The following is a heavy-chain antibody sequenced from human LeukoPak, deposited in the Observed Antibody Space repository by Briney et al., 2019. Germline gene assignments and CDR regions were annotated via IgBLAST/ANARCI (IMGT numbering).Heavy chain of an antibody. Sequence: SETLSLTCTVSGGSISSYNWSWIRQPAGKGLEWIGRIYTSGSTNYNPSLKSRVTMSVDTSKNQFSLKLSSVTAADTAVYYCARAGYCSGGSCSFFNDGWGQGTLVTVSS. CDR2: IYTSGST. J-gene: IGHJ4*02. D-gene: IGHD2-15*01. CDR3: ARAGYCSGGSCSFFNDG. CDR1: GGSISSYN. V-gene: IGHV4-4*07.